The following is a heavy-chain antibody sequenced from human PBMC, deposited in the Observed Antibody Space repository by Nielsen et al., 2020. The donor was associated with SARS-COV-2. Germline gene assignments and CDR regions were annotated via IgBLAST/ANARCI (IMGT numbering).Heavy chain of an antibody. CDR3: AAVVDTAMDSYFDY. Sequence: SVKVSCKATGFTFTSSALQWVRQARGQRLEWIVLIVVGSGNTNYAQKFKERVTINRDKSTSTAYIVLSSLGSEDTAVYYCAAVVDTAMDSYFDYWGQGTLVTVSS. CDR2: IVVGSGNT. J-gene: IGHJ4*02. CDR1: GFTFTSSA. V-gene: IGHV1-58*01. D-gene: IGHD5-18*01.